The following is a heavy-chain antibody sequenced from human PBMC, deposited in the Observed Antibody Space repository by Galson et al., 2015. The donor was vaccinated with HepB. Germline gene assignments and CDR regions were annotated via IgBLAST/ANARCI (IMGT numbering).Heavy chain of an antibody. J-gene: IGHJ6*02. CDR1: GYTFTSYT. Sequence: SVKVSCKASGYTFTSYTMNWVRQAPGQGLEWMGWINTNTGNPTYAQGFTGRFVFSLDTSVSTAYLQISSLKAEDTAVYYCARDLDRMVRGDMDVWGQGTTVTVSS. CDR3: ARDLDRMVRGDMDV. CDR2: INTNTGNP. D-gene: IGHD3-10*01. V-gene: IGHV7-4-1*02.